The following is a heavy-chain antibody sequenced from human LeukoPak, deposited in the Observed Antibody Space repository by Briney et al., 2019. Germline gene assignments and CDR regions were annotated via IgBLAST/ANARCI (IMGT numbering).Heavy chain of an antibody. CDR1: GYNFTSYW. CDR2: IDPSDSYT. CDR3: ARLRDGSIDY. V-gene: IGHV5-10-1*01. J-gene: IGHJ4*02. Sequence: GESLKISCKGSGYNFTSYWISWVRQMPGKGLEWMGRIDPSDSYTNYSPSFQGHVTISTDKSVSTAFLQWSSLKASDTAMYYCARLRDGSIDYWGQGTLVTVSS.